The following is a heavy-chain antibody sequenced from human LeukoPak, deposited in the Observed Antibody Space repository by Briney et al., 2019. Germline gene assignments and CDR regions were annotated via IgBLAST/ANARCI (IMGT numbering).Heavy chain of an antibody. CDR2: ISGSSSTM. CDR1: GFTFSSYA. Sequence: GGSLRLSCAASGFTFSSYAMSWVRQAPGKGLEWVSYISGSSSTMYYADSVKGRFTISRDNAKNSLYLQMNSLTDDDTAVYYCANYDLWTGYSKGYRGQGTLVTVSS. CDR3: ANYDLWTGYSKGY. J-gene: IGHJ4*02. D-gene: IGHD3-3*01. V-gene: IGHV3-48*02.